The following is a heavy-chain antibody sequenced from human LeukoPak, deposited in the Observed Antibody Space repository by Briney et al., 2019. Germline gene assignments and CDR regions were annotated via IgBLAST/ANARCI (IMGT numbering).Heavy chain of an antibody. Sequence: PWGPPRLSCEASGFTVSRNYMSGVRQAPGKGLEWVSVIYSGVDTDYADSLKARFTNARYNSKKTVYLQMNSLTAPSTAGYSFTRAVPIDYWGQPTLVTVAS. D-gene: IGHD1-1*01. CDR1: GFTVSRNY. CDR3: TRAVPIDY. CDR2: IYSGVDT. J-gene: IGHJ4*02. V-gene: IGHV3-53*01.